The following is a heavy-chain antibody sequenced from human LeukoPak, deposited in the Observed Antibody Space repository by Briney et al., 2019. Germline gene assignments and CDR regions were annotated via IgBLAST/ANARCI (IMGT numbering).Heavy chain of an antibody. Sequence: GGSLRLSCAASGFTFSSYSMNWVRHAPGKGLEWVSSISSSSSYIYYADSVKGRFTISRGNAKNSLYLQMNSLRAEDTAVYYCARVGYVDTAMATDYWGQGTLVTVSS. CDR1: GFTFSSYS. D-gene: IGHD5-18*01. CDR2: ISSSSSYI. CDR3: ARVGYVDTAMATDY. V-gene: IGHV3-21*01. J-gene: IGHJ4*02.